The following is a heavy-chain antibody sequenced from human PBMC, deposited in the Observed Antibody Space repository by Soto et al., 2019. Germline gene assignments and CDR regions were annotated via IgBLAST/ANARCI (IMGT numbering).Heavy chain of an antibody. CDR1: GGSISSGDYY. J-gene: IGHJ5*02. Sequence: QVQLQESGPGLVKPSQTLSLTCTVSGGSISSGDYYWSWIRQHPGKGLEWIGYIYYSGSTYYNPSVKSRVTISVATSKNQFSLKLSSVTAADTAVYYCARWWSGSRQGFDPWGQGTLVTVSS. D-gene: IGHD3-3*01. CDR3: ARWWSGSRQGFDP. V-gene: IGHV4-31*03. CDR2: IYYSGST.